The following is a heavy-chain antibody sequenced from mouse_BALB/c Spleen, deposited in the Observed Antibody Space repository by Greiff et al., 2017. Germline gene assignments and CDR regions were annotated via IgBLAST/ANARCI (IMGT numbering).Heavy chain of an antibody. J-gene: IGHJ3*01. CDR1: GFTFSDYY. V-gene: IGHV5-4*02. CDR2: ISDGGSYT. Sequence: DVKLVESGGGLVKPGGSLKLSCAASGFTFSDYYMYWVRQTPEKRLEWVATISDGGSYTYYPDSVKGRFTISRDNAKNNLYLQMSSLKSEDTAMYYCARAMITTYWGQGTLVTVSA. D-gene: IGHD2-4*01. CDR3: ARAMITTY.